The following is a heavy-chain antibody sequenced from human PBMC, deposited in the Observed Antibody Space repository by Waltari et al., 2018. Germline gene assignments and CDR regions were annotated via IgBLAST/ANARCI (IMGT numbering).Heavy chain of an antibody. CDR1: GFTFSSHA. Sequence: EVQLLQSGGGLVQPGGSLRLSCVSSGFTFSSHAMNWFRQDPGKGLEWVSSIWGTGLTTSSAESVKGRFTISRENSKNTVDVQINSLRAEDTAIYYCAESYGANTRGAFDIRGQGTEVIVSS. V-gene: IGHV3-23*01. CDR3: AESYGANTRGAFDI. J-gene: IGHJ3*02. D-gene: IGHD4-17*01. CDR2: IWGTGLTT.